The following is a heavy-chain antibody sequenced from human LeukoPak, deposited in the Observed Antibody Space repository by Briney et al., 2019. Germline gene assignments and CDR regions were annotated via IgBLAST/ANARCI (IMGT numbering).Heavy chain of an antibody. J-gene: IGHJ4*02. V-gene: IGHV3-23*01. CDR1: GLTFSKYA. D-gene: IGHD4-11*01. CDR3: VKNGATVPLYYFDS. CDR2: ISGSGTVT. Sequence: GGSMRLSCAASGLTFSKYAMTWVRQAPGKGLEWVSGISGSGTVTFYADSVKGRFTISRDNFKNTLYLQLNSLRAEDTAVYYCVKNGATVPLYYFDSWGLGTLVVVSS.